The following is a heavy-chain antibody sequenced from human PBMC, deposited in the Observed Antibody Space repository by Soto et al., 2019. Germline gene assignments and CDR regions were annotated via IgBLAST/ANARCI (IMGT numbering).Heavy chain of an antibody. V-gene: IGHV1-18*01. Sequence: QVQLVQSGAEVKKPGASGKVSCMASGYTFTSYGISWVRQAPGQGLEWMGWISAYNGNTNYAQKLQGRVTMTTDTSTSTAYMELRSLRSDDTAVYYCARDRAIAAAGSGWFDPWGQGTLVTVSS. D-gene: IGHD6-13*01. CDR3: ARDRAIAAAGSGWFDP. J-gene: IGHJ5*02. CDR1: GYTFTSYG. CDR2: ISAYNGNT.